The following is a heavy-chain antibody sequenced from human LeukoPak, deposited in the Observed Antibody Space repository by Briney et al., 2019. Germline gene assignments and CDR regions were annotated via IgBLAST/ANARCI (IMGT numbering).Heavy chain of an antibody. CDR2: ISYDGSNK. CDR3: ARGAGYSSGWLDY. Sequence: GGSLRLSCAASGFTFSSYAMHWVRQAPGKGLEWVAVISYDGSNKYYADSVKGRLTISRDNSKNTLYLQMNSLRAEDTAVYYCARGAGYSSGWLDYWGQGTLATVSS. J-gene: IGHJ4*02. V-gene: IGHV3-30*04. CDR1: GFTFSSYA. D-gene: IGHD6-19*01.